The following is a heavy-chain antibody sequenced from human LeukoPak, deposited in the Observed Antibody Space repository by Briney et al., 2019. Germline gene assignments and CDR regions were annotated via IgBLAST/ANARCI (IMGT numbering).Heavy chain of an antibody. Sequence: SETLSLTCTVSGGSISSSSYYWGWIRQPPGKGLEWIGSIYYSGSTYYNPSLKSRVTISVDTSKNQFSLKLSSVTAADTAVYYCARAHCSSTSCYLSGPYYYYYYMDVWGKGTTVTISS. J-gene: IGHJ6*03. D-gene: IGHD2-2*01. CDR2: IYYSGST. CDR1: GGSISSSSYY. CDR3: ARAHCSSTSCYLSGPYYYYYYMDV. V-gene: IGHV4-39*01.